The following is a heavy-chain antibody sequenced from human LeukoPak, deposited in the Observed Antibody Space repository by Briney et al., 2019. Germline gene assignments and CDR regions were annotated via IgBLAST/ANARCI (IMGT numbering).Heavy chain of an antibody. CDR2: ININTGNP. D-gene: IGHD2-15*01. Sequence: ASVKVSCKASGYTFTSYPMNWVRQAPGQGLEWMGRININTGNPTYAQGFTGRFVFSLDTSVSTAYLQISSLKAEGTAVYYCAREGLPLFYYYMDVWGKGTTVTISS. V-gene: IGHV7-4-1*02. CDR3: AREGLPLFYYYMDV. CDR1: GYTFTSYP. J-gene: IGHJ6*03.